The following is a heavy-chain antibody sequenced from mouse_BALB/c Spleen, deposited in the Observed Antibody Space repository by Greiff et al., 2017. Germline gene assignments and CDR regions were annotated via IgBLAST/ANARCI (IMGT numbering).Heavy chain of an antibody. Sequence: QVQLQQPGAELVKPGASVKMSCKASGYTFTSYNMHWVKQTPGQGLEWIGAIYPGNGDTSYNQKFKGKATLTADKSSSTAYMQLSSLTSEASAVYYCARWGYYGYYYAMDYWGQGTSVTVSS. CDR2: IYPGNGDT. V-gene: IGHV1-12*01. CDR3: ARWGYYGYYYAMDY. CDR1: GYTFTSYN. J-gene: IGHJ4*01. D-gene: IGHD1-2*01.